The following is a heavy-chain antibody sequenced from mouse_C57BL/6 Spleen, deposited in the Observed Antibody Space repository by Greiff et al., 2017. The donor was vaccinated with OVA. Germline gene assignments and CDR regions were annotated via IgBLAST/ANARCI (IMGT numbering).Heavy chain of an antibody. J-gene: IGHJ3*01. CDR3: ARFLAY. CDR2: ILPGSGST. V-gene: IGHV1-9*01. Sequence: QVKLQRSGAKLMKPGASVRLSSRATAYTFPGSWLGGLKQRPGHGLEWIGGILPGSGSTNYNEKFKGKATFTADTSSNTAYMQLSSLTTEDSAIYYCARFLAYWGQGTLVTVSA. CDR1: AYTFPGSW.